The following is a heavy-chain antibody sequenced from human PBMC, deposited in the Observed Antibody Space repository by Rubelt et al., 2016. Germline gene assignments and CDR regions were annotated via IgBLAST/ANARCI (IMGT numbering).Heavy chain of an antibody. D-gene: IGHD2-2*01. CDR3: ATEGLPAAMTAFDI. CDR1: GFTFSSYA. J-gene: IGHJ3*02. CDR2: ISGSGGDT. V-gene: IGHV3-23*04. Sequence: EVQLVESGGGVVQPGRSLRLSCADSGFTFSSYAMHWVRQAPGKGLEWVSGISGSGGDTYYVDSVKGRFTISRDNTKNTLYLQMNSLRAEDTALYYCATEGLPAAMTAFDIWGQGTMVTVSS.